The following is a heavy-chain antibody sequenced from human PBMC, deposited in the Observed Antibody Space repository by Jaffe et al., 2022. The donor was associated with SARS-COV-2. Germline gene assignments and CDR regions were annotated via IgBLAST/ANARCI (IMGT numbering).Heavy chain of an antibody. CDR1: GFTFSSYA. CDR2: ISGSGGST. D-gene: IGHD3-10*01. CDR3: AKVPGEVSYYYYGMDV. V-gene: IGHV3-23*01. J-gene: IGHJ6*02. Sequence: EVQLLESGGGLVQPGGSLRLSCAASGFTFSSYAMSWVRQAPGKGLEWVSAISGSGGSTYYADSVKGRFTISRDNSKNTLYLQMNSLRAEDTAVYYCAKVPGEVSYYYYGMDVWGQGTTVTVSS.